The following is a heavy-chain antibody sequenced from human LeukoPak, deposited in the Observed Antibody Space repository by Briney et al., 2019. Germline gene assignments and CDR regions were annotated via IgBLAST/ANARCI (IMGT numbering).Heavy chain of an antibody. J-gene: IGHJ6*04. V-gene: IGHV3-48*03. CDR1: GFTFSSYE. CDR2: ISSSGSTI. Sequence: GGSLRLSCAASGFTFSSYEMNCVRQAPGKGLEWVSYISSSGSTIYYADSVKGRFTISRDNAKNSLYLQMNSLRAEDTAVYYCAREAFTMVRGVEVYGMDVWGKGTTVTVSS. CDR3: AREAFTMVRGVEVYGMDV. D-gene: IGHD3-10*01.